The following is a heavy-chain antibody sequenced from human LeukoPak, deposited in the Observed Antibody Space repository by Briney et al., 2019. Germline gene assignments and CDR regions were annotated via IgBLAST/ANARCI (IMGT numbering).Heavy chain of an antibody. CDR2: ISSNGGSI. J-gene: IGHJ2*01. Sequence: GGSVRLSCAASGFTFSDYAMHWVRQAPGKELEYVSAISSNGGSIHYANSVKGRFTISRDNSKNTLYLQIDSLRAEDMAVYYCARDTCGCGSGWHLYWYFDLWGRGTLVTVSS. V-gene: IGHV3-64*01. CDR1: GFTFSDYA. CDR3: ARDTCGCGSGWHLYWYFDL. D-gene: IGHD6-19*01.